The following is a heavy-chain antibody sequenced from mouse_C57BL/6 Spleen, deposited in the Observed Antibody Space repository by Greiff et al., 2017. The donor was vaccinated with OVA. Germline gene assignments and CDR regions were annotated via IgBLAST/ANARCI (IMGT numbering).Heavy chain of an antibody. D-gene: IGHD6-1*01. V-gene: IGHV3-6*01. CDR1: GYSFTSDSF. CDR3: ARASADYIDY. J-gene: IGHJ2*01. Sequence: EVQLVESGPGLVKPSQSLSLTCYVSGYSFTSDSFWWWIRPFPVSLEGWGDIISCDGSNNYNPSLKNRISTTRDTSKNQFFLKLNTVTKEYTATDYGARASADYIDYWGQGTTLTVSS. CDR2: ISCDGSN.